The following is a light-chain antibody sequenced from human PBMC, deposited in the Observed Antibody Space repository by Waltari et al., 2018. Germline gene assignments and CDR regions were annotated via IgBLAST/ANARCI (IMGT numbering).Light chain of an antibody. V-gene: IGKV1-39*01. CDR1: QNIRTH. CDR2: AAS. Sequence: DIQMTQSPSSLSASVGDTVTVTCRASQNIRTHLNWYQQKPATAPKLLIYAASTFHRGVPSRFSGSGSGTDFTLTVTNLQPDDFAIYFCQQSFSSPWTFGQGTRVEIK. J-gene: IGKJ1*01. CDR3: QQSFSSPWT.